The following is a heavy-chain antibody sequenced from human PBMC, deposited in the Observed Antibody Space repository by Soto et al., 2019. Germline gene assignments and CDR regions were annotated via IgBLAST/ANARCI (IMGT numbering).Heavy chain of an antibody. D-gene: IGHD2-2*01. CDR2: IYPGDSDT. Sequence: PGASLKISCKGSGYSFTSSWIGWVRQMPGKGLEWMGIIYPGDSDTRYSPSFQGQVTISADKSISTAYLQWSSLKASDTAMYYCVRVVVPAAMGYYYYYYMDVWGKGTTVTVSS. V-gene: IGHV5-51*01. CDR1: GYSFTSSW. CDR3: VRVVVPAAMGYYYYYYMDV. J-gene: IGHJ6*03.